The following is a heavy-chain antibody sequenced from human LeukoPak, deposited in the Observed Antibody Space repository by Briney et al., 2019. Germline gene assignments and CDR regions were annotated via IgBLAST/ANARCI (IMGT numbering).Heavy chain of an antibody. J-gene: IGHJ4*02. CDR3: AGGDGYSL. V-gene: IGHV3-30*03. Sequence: PGGSLRLSCAASGFTFSSYGMHWVRQAPGKGLEWVAVISHDGSNKYYADSVKGRFTISRDNSKNTLYLQMNSLRAEDTAVYYCAGGDGYSLWGQGTLVTVSS. CDR1: GFTFSSYG. CDR2: ISHDGSNK. D-gene: IGHD5-24*01.